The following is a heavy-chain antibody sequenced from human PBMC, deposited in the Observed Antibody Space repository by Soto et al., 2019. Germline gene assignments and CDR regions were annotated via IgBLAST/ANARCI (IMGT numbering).Heavy chain of an antibody. CDR2: ISSSSSTI. V-gene: IGHV3-48*01. Sequence: EVQLVESGGGLVQPGGSLRLSCAASGFTFSSYSMNWVRQAPGKGLEWVSYISSSSSTIYYSDSVKGRFTISRDTAKNSLYLHMNSLRAEDTGVYYCARGQDGFDYWGRGTLVSVSS. CDR1: GFTFSSYS. J-gene: IGHJ4*02. D-gene: IGHD2-15*01. CDR3: ARGQDGFDY.